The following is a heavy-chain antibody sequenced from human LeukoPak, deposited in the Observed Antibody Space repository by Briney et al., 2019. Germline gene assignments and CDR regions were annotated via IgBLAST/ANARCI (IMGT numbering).Heavy chain of an antibody. CDR1: GFIFSDYS. CDR2: ISTHSTYT. Sequence: SGGSLRLSCAASGFIFSDYSMSWIRQAPGKGLEWVSYISTHSTYTHYADSVRGRFTISRDNAKNSLYLQMNSLRAEDTGVYYCVISSGWKGGYYFDFWGQGTLVTVSA. D-gene: IGHD6-19*01. V-gene: IGHV3-11*06. CDR3: VISSGWKGGYYFDF. J-gene: IGHJ4*02.